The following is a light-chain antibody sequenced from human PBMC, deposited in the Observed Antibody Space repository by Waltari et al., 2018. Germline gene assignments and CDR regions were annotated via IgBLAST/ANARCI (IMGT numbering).Light chain of an antibody. V-gene: IGLV4-69*01. Sequence: QLVVTQSPSASASLGASVKLTCTLSSGHSNNIIAWLQQRPGKGPRYLMKVNSDGSHIRGDEIPDRFSGSRSGAERYLTISSLQSEDEADYYCQTGGHGTWVFGGGTKLTVL. CDR2: VNSDGSH. CDR3: QTGGHGTWV. CDR1: SGHSNNI. J-gene: IGLJ3*02.